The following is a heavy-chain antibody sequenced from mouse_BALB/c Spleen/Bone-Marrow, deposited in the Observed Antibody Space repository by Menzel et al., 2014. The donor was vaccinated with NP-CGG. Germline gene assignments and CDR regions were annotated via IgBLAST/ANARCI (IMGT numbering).Heavy chain of an antibody. CDR3: ARGYYYGMDY. CDR2: IDPYYGGT. V-gene: IGHV1S135*01. Sequence: QLQESGPELEKPGASVKISCKASGYSLTGYNMNWVKQNNGKSLEWIGNIDPYYGGTSYNQKFKGKATLTIDKSSSAAYMQLKGLTPEDSAVYYCARGYYYGMDYWGQGTSVTVSS. J-gene: IGHJ4*01. CDR1: GYSLTGYN.